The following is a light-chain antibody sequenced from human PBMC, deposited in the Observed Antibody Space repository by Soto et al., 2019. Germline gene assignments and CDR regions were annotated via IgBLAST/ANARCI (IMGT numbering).Light chain of an antibody. J-gene: IGKJ1*01. CDR3: QQYYSSPRT. CDR2: GAS. V-gene: IGKV3-20*01. CDR1: KSVSSSY. Sequence: EIVLTQSPGTLSLSPGERATLSCRASKSVSSSYLAWYQQKPGQAPRLLIYGASSRATGIPDRFSGSGSGTDFTLTISRLEAEDFAVYYCQQYYSSPRTFGQGTNVEIK.